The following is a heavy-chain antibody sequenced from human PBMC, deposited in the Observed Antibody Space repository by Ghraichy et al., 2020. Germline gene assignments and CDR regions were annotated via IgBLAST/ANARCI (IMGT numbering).Heavy chain of an antibody. CDR3: ATSSSGWVADPGS. J-gene: IGHJ5*02. CDR1: GGSISSSSYY. Sequence: SETLSLTCSVSGGSISSSSYYWGWIRQPPGKGLEWIGSIYDSGSTYYNPSLKSRVTISVDTSKNQFSLKLSSVTAADTAVYYCATSSSGWVADPGSWGQGTLVSVSS. CDR2: IYDSGST. D-gene: IGHD6-19*01. V-gene: IGHV4-39*01.